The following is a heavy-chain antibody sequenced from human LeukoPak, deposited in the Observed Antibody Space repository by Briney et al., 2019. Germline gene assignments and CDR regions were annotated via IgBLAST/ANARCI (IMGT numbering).Heavy chain of an antibody. CDR3: ARGTEEIVVVMGFEY. J-gene: IGHJ4*02. D-gene: IGHD3-22*01. V-gene: IGHV1-2*02. CDR1: GYTFTGYY. CDR2: INLNSGGT. Sequence: ASVKVSCKASGYTFTGYYMHWVRQAPGQGLEWMGWINLNSGGTNYAQKFQGRVTMTRDTSISTAYMELSRLRSDDTAVYYCARGTEEIVVVMGFEYWGQGTLVTASS.